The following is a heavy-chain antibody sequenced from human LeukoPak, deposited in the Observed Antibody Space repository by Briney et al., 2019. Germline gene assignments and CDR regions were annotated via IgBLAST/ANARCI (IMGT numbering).Heavy chain of an antibody. V-gene: IGHV3-23*01. CDR2: ITGSGGST. D-gene: IGHD6-19*01. J-gene: IGHJ4*02. Sequence: GGSLRLSCAASGFTFSSYAMSWVRQAPGKGLEWVSAITGSGGSTYYADSVKGRFTISTDNSKNTLYLQMNSLRAEDTAVYYCAKRISGWYLIDYWGQGTLVTVSS. CDR3: AKRISGWYLIDY. CDR1: GFTFSSYA.